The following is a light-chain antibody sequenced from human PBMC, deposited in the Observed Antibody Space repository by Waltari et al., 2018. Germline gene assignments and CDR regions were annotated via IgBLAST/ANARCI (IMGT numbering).Light chain of an antibody. CDR3: QQRSNWPLT. Sequence: EIVLKQSPATLSLSPGERATLSCRASQSVSSYLVWYQQKPGQAPRLLIYDSSNRATGIPARFSGSGSGTDFTLTISSLEPEDFAVYYCQQRSNWPLTFGGGTKVEI. J-gene: IGKJ4*01. CDR1: QSVSSY. CDR2: DSS. V-gene: IGKV3-11*01.